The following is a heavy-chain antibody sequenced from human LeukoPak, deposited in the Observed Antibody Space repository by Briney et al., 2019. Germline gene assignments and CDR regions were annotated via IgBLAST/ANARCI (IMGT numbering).Heavy chain of an antibody. CDR3: ARIRYSSSAPEPTDY. Sequence: PSQTLSLTCAVSGGSISSGGYSWSWIRQPPGKGLEWIGYIFHSGSTYYNPSLKSRVTISVDRSKNQFSLKLSSVTAADTAVYYCARIRYSSSAPEPTDYWGQGTLVTVSS. D-gene: IGHD6-13*01. J-gene: IGHJ4*02. V-gene: IGHV4-30-2*01. CDR1: GGSISSGGYS. CDR2: IFHSGST.